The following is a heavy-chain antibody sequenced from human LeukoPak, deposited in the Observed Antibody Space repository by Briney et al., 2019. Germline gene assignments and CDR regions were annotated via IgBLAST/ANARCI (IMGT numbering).Heavy chain of an antibody. Sequence: ASVNVSCKASGYTFTGYYMHWVRQAPGQGLEWMGWINPNSGGTNYAQKFQGRVTMTRDTSISTAYMELSRLRSDDTAVYYCARASEGTIFFDPWGQGTLVTVSS. D-gene: IGHD3-9*01. CDR3: ARASEGTIFFDP. CDR1: GYTFTGYY. V-gene: IGHV1-2*02. J-gene: IGHJ5*02. CDR2: INPNSGGT.